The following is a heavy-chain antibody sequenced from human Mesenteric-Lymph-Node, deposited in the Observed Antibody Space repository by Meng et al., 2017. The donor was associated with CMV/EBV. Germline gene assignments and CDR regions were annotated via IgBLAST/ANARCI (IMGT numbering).Heavy chain of an antibody. CDR1: DTFTSYG. J-gene: IGHJ4*02. V-gene: IGHV1-3*01. CDR2: INAGNGNT. D-gene: IGHD2-2*01. CDR3: AKARGYCTSTSCEGGDY. Sequence: DTFTSYGIHWVGQHPGQKLEWMGWINAGNGNTKYSQTFQGRISITRDTSASTAYMELGSLRSEDTAVYYCAKARGYCTSTSCEGGDYWGQGTLVTVSS.